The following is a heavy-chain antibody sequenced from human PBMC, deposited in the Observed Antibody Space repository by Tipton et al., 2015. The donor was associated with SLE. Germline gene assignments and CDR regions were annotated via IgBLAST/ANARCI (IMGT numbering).Heavy chain of an antibody. CDR1: GGSISSYY. Sequence: TLSLTCTVSGGSISSYYWSWIRQPPGKGLEWIGYIYTSGSTNYNPSLKSRVTISVDTSKNQFSLKLSSVTAADTAVYYCARQDSSGWLGYFDLWGRGTLVTVSS. CDR3: ARQDSSGWLGYFDL. D-gene: IGHD6-19*01. J-gene: IGHJ2*01. CDR2: IYTSGST. V-gene: IGHV4-4*09.